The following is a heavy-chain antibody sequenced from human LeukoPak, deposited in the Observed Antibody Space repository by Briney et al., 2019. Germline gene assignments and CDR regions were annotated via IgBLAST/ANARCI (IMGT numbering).Heavy chain of an antibody. D-gene: IGHD2-21*01. CDR1: GDSTRSNY. CDR2: IHDSGST. V-gene: IGHV4-59*01. CDR3: ARLSDSGFDP. J-gene: IGHJ5*02. Sequence: PSETLSLTCTVSGDSTRSNYWSWIRQPPGKGLEWIGFIHDSGSTHYTPSLDSRVTISVDTSKNQFSLKLSSVTAADTAVYYCARLSDSGFDPWGQGTLVTVSS.